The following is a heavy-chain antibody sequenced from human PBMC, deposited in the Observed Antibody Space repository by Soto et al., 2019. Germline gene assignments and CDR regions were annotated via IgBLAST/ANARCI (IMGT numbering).Heavy chain of an antibody. V-gene: IGHV1-69*14. CDR1: GGTFSTSS. Sequence: QVLLVQSGAEMKKPGSSVKVSCKASGGTFSTSSINWVRQAPGQRPEWMGNILPIFGTADYAQKFQGRVTITADKSTNTSYIELRSLLSEDTAVYYCARRHDFGGNSDAFDIWGQGTVVTVSS. CDR3: ARRHDFGGNSDAFDI. J-gene: IGHJ3*02. D-gene: IGHD2-21*02. CDR2: ILPIFGTA.